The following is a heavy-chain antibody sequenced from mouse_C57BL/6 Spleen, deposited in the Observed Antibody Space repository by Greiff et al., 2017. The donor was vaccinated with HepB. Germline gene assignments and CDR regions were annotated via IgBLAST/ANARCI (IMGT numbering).Heavy chain of an antibody. D-gene: IGHD2-3*01. CDR1: GYTFTSYW. V-gene: IGHV1-69*01. J-gene: IGHJ3*01. Sequence: QVQLQQSGAELVMPGASVKLSCKASGYTFTSYWMHWVKQRPGQGLEWIGEIDPSDSYTNYNQKFKGKSTLTVDKSSSTAYMQLSSLTSEDSAVYYCARLGDGYYVGFAYWGQGTLVTVSA. CDR2: IDPSDSYT. CDR3: ARLGDGYYVGFAY.